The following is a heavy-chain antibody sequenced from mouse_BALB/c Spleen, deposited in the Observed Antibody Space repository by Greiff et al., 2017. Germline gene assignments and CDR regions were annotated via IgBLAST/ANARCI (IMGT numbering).Heavy chain of an antibody. V-gene: IGHV5-6*01. D-gene: IGHD2-4*01. Sequence: EVMLVESGGDLVKPGGSLKLSCAASGFTFSSYGMSWVRQTPDKRLEWVATISSGGSYTYYPDSVKGRFTISRDNAKNTLYLQMSSLKSEDTAMYYCARHEEDYDGFAYWGQGTLVTVSA. CDR1: GFTFSSYG. CDR3: ARHEEDYDGFAY. J-gene: IGHJ3*01. CDR2: ISSGGSYT.